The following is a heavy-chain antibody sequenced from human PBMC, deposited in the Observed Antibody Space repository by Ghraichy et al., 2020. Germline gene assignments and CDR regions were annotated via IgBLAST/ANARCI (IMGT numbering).Heavy chain of an antibody. CDR3: ARQIPYSSGSSPPDY. Sequence: SETLSLTCTVSGGSISSYYWSWIRQPPGKGLEWIGYIYTSGSTNYNPSLKSRVTISVDTSKNQFSLKLSSVTAADTAVYYCARQIPYSSGSSPPDYWGQGTLVTVSS. CDR2: IYTSGST. D-gene: IGHD6-19*01. V-gene: IGHV4-4*09. CDR1: GGSISSYY. J-gene: IGHJ4*02.